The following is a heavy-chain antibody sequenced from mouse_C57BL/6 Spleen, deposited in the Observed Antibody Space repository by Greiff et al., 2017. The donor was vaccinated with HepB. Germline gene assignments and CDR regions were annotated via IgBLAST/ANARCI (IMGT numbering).Heavy chain of an antibody. V-gene: IGHV1-53*01. J-gene: IGHJ4*01. D-gene: IGHD4-1*01. Sequence: QVQLKQSGTELVKPGASVKLSCKASGYTFTSYWLPWVKQRPGQGLAWIGNINPSNGGTNYTEKFKSKATLTVDKSSSTAYMQLSSLTSEDSAVYDCARFPQLTEAMDYWGQGTSVTVAS. CDR3: ARFPQLTEAMDY. CDR1: GYTFTSYW. CDR2: INPSNGGT.